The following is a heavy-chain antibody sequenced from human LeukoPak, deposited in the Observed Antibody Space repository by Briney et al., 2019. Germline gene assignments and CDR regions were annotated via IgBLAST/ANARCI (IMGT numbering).Heavy chain of an antibody. CDR3: ASVVAYGPKFQYYFDY. D-gene: IGHD4-17*01. CDR2: ISSSSSYI. CDR1: GFTFSSYS. J-gene: IGHJ4*02. Sequence: GGSLRLSCAASGFTFSSYSMSWVRQAPGKGLEWVSSISSSSSYIYYADSVKGRFTISRDNAKNSLYLQMNSLRAEDTAVYYCASVVAYGPKFQYYFDYWGQGTLVTVSS. V-gene: IGHV3-21*01.